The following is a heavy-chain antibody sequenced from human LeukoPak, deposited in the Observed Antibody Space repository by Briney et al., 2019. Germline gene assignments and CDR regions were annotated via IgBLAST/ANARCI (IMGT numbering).Heavy chain of an antibody. CDR1: GGTFSSCA. CDR2: IIPIFGTA. CDR3: ARDHSRLEAYYYDSRGAFDI. Sequence: SVKVSCKASGGTFSSCAISWVRQAPGQGLEWMGGIIPIFGTANYAQKFQGRVTITADESTSTAYMELSSLRSEDTAVYYCARDHSRLEAYYYDSRGAFDIWGQGTMVTVSS. J-gene: IGHJ3*02. V-gene: IGHV1-69*13. D-gene: IGHD3-22*01.